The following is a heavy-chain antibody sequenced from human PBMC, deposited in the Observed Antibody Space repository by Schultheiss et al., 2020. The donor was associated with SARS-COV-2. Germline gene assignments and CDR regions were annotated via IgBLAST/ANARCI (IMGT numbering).Heavy chain of an antibody. V-gene: IGHV4-59*01. J-gene: IGHJ4*02. CDR1: GGSISSYY. Sequence: SETLSLTCTVSGGSISSYYWSWIRQPPGKGLEWIGYIYYSGSTNYNPSLKSRVTISVDTSKNQFSLKLSSVTAADTAVYYCARDDYGGNFHYWGQGTLVTVS. CDR3: ARDDYGGNFHY. CDR2: IYYSGST. D-gene: IGHD4-23*01.